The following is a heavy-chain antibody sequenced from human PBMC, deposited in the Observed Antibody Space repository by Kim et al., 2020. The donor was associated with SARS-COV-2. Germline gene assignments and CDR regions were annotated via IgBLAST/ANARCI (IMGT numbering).Heavy chain of an antibody. Sequence: SVKVSCKASGGTFSSYAISWVRQAPGQGLEWMGGIIPIFGTANYAQKFQGRVTITADESTSTAYMELSSLRSEDTAVYYCARDCSGCSCYLGYYYYYGMDVWGQGTTVTVSS. CDR1: GGTFSSYA. CDR3: ARDCSGCSCYLGYYYYYGMDV. V-gene: IGHV1-69*13. D-gene: IGHD2-15*01. J-gene: IGHJ6*02. CDR2: IIPIFGTA.